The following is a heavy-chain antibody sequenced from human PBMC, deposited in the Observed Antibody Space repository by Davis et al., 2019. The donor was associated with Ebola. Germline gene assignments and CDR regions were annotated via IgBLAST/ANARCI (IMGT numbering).Heavy chain of an antibody. CDR2: ISHDGGSE. Sequence: GEFLKISCAASGFTFSNYPMHWVRQAPGKGLEWVAIISHDGGSEYYADSVKGRFTISRDRSGNTVSLQMNSLRAEDTAVYYCARGTTVTTHSISGYFDHWGQGTLVPVSS. CDR3: ARGTTVTTHSISGYFDH. J-gene: IGHJ4*02. CDR1: GFTFSNYP. V-gene: IGHV3-30-3*01. D-gene: IGHD4-17*01.